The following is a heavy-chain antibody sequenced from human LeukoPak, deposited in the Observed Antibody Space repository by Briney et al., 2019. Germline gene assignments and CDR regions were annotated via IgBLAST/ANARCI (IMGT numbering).Heavy chain of an antibody. Sequence: SETLSLTCTVSGGSISSYYRSWIRQPPGKGLEWIGYIYYSGSTNHNPSLKSRVTISVDTSKNQFSLKLTSVTAADTALYYCARSQFSGNWFDPWGQGTLVTVSS. CDR3: ARSQFSGNWFDP. CDR2: IYYSGST. CDR1: GGSISSYY. V-gene: IGHV4-59*01. J-gene: IGHJ5*02.